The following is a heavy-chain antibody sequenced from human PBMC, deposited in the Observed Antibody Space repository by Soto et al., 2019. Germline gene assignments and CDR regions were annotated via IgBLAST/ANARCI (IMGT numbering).Heavy chain of an antibody. V-gene: IGHV1-2*02. CDR2: INPNGGAT. CDR1: GDSFNDYY. D-gene: IGHD5-12*01. CDR3: ARESGGATATLDYYYFYMDV. J-gene: IGHJ6*03. Sequence: VQLAQSGAEVKKPGASVKVSCKTSGDSFNDYYIHWVRQAPGQGLEWMGWINPNGGATKYAQKVQGRVTVTSDTSIRTVYMELSSLRSDDTAVYYCARESGGATATLDYYYFYMDVWGKGTTVTVSS.